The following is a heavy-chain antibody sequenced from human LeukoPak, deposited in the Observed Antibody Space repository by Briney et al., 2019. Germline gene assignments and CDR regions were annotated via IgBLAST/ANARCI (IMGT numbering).Heavy chain of an antibody. V-gene: IGHV3-30*18. Sequence: PGGSLRLSCAASGFTFSNYGMHWVRQAPGKGLEWVAVISYVGNNKYYADSVKGRFTISRDNSKNTLYLQMNSLRVEDTAVYYCENGESSWYMNWGQGTLVTVSS. D-gene: IGHD6-13*01. CDR3: ENGESSWYMN. CDR1: GFTFSNYG. J-gene: IGHJ1*01. CDR2: ISYVGNNK.